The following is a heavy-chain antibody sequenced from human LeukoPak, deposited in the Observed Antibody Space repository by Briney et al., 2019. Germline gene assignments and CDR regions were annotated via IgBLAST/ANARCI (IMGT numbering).Heavy chain of an antibody. D-gene: IGHD2-2*01. Sequence: ASVKVSCKASGGTFSSYAISWVRQAPGQGLEWMGGIIPIFCTANYAQKFQGRVTITTDESTSTAYMELSSLRSEDTAVYYCARDWGFYCSSTSCYVEGWFDPWGQGTLVTVSS. CDR1: GGTFSSYA. CDR3: ARDWGFYCSSTSCYVEGWFDP. V-gene: IGHV1-69*05. J-gene: IGHJ5*02. CDR2: IIPIFCTA.